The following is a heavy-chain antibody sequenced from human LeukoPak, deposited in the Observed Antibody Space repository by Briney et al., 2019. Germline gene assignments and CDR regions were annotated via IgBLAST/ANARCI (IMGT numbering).Heavy chain of an antibody. CDR3: ARHGPPYSVWFGELLPNWFDP. V-gene: IGHV5-51*01. CDR2: IYPGDSDT. D-gene: IGHD3-10*01. CDR1: GYSFTSYW. Sequence: GESLKISCKGSGYSFTSYWIGWVRQMPGKGLEWMGIIYPGDSDTRYSPSFQGQVTISADKSISTAYLQWSSLKASDTAMYYCARHGPPYSVWFGELLPNWFDPWGQGTLVTVSP. J-gene: IGHJ5*02.